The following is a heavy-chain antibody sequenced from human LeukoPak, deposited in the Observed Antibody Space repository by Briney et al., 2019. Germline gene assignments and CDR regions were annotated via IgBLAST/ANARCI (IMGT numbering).Heavy chain of an antibody. V-gene: IGHV1-2*02. CDR3: ARDLVGAVDFDY. D-gene: IGHD1-26*01. CDR1: GYTFTGYY. J-gene: IGHJ4*02. Sequence: ASVKVSCKASGYTFTGYYMHWVRQAPGQGLEWMGWINPNSGGTNYAQKFQGRVTMTRDTSISSAYMELSRLRSDDTAVYYCARDLVGAVDFDYWGQGTLVTVSS. CDR2: INPNSGGT.